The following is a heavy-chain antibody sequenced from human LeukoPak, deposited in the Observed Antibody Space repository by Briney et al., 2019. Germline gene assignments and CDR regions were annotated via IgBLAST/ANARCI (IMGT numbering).Heavy chain of an antibody. CDR1: GFTFSSYW. J-gene: IGHJ4*02. CDR3: ARATYYYDSSGYRAIYYFDY. Sequence: PGGSLRLSCAASGFTFSSYWMHWVRQAPGKGLVWVSRINSDGSTTTYADSVKGRFTISRDNAKDTLYLQMTSLRAEDTAEYYCARATYYYDSSGYRAIYYFDYWGQGTLVTVSS. V-gene: IGHV3-74*01. CDR2: INSDGSTT. D-gene: IGHD3-22*01.